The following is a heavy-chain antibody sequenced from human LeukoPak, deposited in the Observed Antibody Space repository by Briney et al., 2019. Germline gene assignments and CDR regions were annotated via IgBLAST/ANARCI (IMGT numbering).Heavy chain of an antibody. D-gene: IGHD6-19*01. V-gene: IGHV4-39*07. CDR1: GGSISTNSYS. CDR3: ARVYSSGWYQWFDP. CDR2: LYYNGNS. J-gene: IGHJ5*02. Sequence: SETLSLTCIVSGGSISTNSYSWGWLRQPPGKGLEWIGTLYYNGNSYYTPSLERRVTITADTSKNQFSLKLNSVTAADTAIYHCARVYSSGWYQWFDPWGQGILVTVSS.